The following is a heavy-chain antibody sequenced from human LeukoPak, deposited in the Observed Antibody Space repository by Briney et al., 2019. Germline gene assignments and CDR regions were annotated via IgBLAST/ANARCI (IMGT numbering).Heavy chain of an antibody. CDR1: GFTFTSSA. Sequence: ASVKVSCMASGFTFTSSAMQWVRQARGQRLEWIGWIVVGSGNTNYAQKFQERVTITRDMSTSTAYMELSSLRSEDTAVYYCAAESPGYSDSSGYYYRAFDIWGQGTMVTVSS. D-gene: IGHD3-22*01. V-gene: IGHV1-58*02. CDR3: AAESPGYSDSSGYYYRAFDI. CDR2: IVVGSGNT. J-gene: IGHJ3*02.